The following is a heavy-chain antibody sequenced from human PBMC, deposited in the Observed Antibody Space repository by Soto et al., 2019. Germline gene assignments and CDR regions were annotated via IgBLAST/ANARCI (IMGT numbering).Heavy chain of an antibody. D-gene: IGHD1-26*01. CDR1: GGSISSSNW. CDR2: IYHSGST. J-gene: IGHJ6*02. CDR3: ARVSGSYCYGMDV. V-gene: IGHV4-4*02. Sequence: QVQLQESGPGLVKPSGTLSLTCAVSGGSISSSNWWSWVRQPPGKGLEWIGEIYHSGSTNYNPSLTSRGTIAVDKSKNQFSLKLSSVTAADTAVYYCARVSGSYCYGMDVWGQGTTVTVSS.